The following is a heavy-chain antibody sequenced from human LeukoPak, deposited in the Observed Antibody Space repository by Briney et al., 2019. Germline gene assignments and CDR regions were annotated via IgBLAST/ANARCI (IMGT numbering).Heavy chain of an antibody. J-gene: IGHJ4*02. CDR2: IYYSGST. CDR1: GGSISSSSYY. Sequence: SETLSLTCTVSGGSISSSSYYWGWIRQPPGKGLEWIGSIYYSGSTYYNPSLKSRVTISVDTSKNQFSLKLSSVTAADTAVYYCARRERYYDSSGYPFYYFDYWGQGTLVTVSS. V-gene: IGHV4-39*01. CDR3: ARRERYYDSSGYPFYYFDY. D-gene: IGHD3-22*01.